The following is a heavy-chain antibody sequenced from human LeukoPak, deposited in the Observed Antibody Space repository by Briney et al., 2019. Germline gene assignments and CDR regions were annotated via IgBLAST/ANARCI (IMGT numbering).Heavy chain of an antibody. Sequence: GGSLRLSCAASGFTFSSYSMNWVRQAPGKGLEWVSSISSSSSYIYYADSVKGRFTISRDNAKNSLYLQMNSLRAEDTAVYYCASSYDILTGYPLWGQGTLVTVSS. CDR1: GFTFSSYS. D-gene: IGHD3-9*01. J-gene: IGHJ4*02. CDR3: ASSYDILTGYPL. V-gene: IGHV3-21*01. CDR2: ISSSSSYI.